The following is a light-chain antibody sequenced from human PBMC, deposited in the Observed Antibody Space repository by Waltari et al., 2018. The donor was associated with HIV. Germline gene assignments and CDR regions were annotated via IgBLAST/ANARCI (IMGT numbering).Light chain of an antibody. V-gene: IGLV3-25*03. Sequence: SYELAQPFSVSVSPGQTAAITCFGDALANQYTNWYRQKPGQSPVLVIYKDNARPSGIPGRFSGSSSGTTVTLTISGVQAEDEADYYCQSTDVRGTQVIFGGGTKLTVL. CDR2: KDN. J-gene: IGLJ2*01. CDR3: QSTDVRGTQVI. CDR1: ALANQY.